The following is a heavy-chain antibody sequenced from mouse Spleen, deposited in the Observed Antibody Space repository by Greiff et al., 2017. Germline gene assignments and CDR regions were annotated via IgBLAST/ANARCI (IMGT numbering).Heavy chain of an antibody. CDR2: IYPRSGNT. J-gene: IGHJ2*01. CDR1: GYTFTSYG. Sequence: ESGAELARPGASVKLSCKASGYTFTSYGISWVKQRTGQGLEWIGEIYPRSGNTYYNEKFKGKATLTADKSSSTAYMELRSLTSEDSAVYFCARDEEIITTVVTNDYWGQGTTLTVSS. D-gene: IGHD1-1*01. CDR3: ARDEEIITTVVTNDY. V-gene: IGHV1-81*01.